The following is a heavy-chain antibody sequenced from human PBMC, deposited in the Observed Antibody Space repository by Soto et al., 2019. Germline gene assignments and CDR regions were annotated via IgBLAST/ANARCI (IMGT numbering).Heavy chain of an antibody. J-gene: IGHJ6*02. D-gene: IGHD6-6*01. CDR3: ARGTGYSSSHNYYYGMDV. Sequence: VGSLRLSCAASGFTFSSYSMNWVRQAPGKGLEWVSSISSSSSYIYYADSVKGRFTISRDNAKNSLYLQMNSLRAEDTAVYYCARGTGYSSSHNYYYGMDVWGQGTTVTVSS. V-gene: IGHV3-21*01. CDR2: ISSSSSYI. CDR1: GFTFSSYS.